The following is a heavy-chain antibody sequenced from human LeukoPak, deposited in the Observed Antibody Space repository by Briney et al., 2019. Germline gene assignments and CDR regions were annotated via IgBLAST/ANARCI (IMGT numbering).Heavy chain of an antibody. CDR1: GFTFSSYW. CDR3: ARVALSQGLDA. V-gene: IGHV3-74*01. J-gene: IGHJ5*02. CDR2: LNSDGSST. D-gene: IGHD3-10*01. Sequence: GGSLRLSCAASGFTFSSYWMHWVRQAPGKGLVWVSRLNSDGSSTVYADSVKGRFTISRDNAENKLYLQVNSLRVEDTAVYYCARVALSQGLDAWGQGTLVTVSS.